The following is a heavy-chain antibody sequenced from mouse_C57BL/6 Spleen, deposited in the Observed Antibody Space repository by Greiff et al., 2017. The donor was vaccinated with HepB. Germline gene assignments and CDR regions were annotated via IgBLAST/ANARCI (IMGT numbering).Heavy chain of an antibody. Sequence: QVQLQQPGAELVKPGASVKLSCKASGYTFTSYWMQWVKQRPGQGLEWIGEIDPSDSYTNYNQKFKGKATLTVDTSSSTAYMQLSSLTSEDSAVYYCARYYTYWYFDVWGTGTTVTVSS. J-gene: IGHJ1*03. CDR1: GYTFTSYW. CDR3: ARYYTYWYFDV. D-gene: IGHD2-12*01. CDR2: IDPSDSYT. V-gene: IGHV1-50*01.